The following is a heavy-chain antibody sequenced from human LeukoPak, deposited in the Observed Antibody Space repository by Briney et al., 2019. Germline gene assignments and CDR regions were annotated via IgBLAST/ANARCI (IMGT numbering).Heavy chain of an antibody. Sequence: GGSLRLSCAASGFTFSSYAMHWVRQAPGKGLEWVAVISYDGSNKYYADSVKGRFTISRDNSKNTLYLQMNSLRAEDTAVYYCARDKGYYDSSGYYPYYYYYGMDVWGQGTTVTVSS. V-gene: IGHV3-30-3*01. CDR2: ISYDGSNK. CDR3: ARDKGYYDSSGYYPYYYYYGMDV. CDR1: GFTFSSYA. J-gene: IGHJ6*02. D-gene: IGHD3-22*01.